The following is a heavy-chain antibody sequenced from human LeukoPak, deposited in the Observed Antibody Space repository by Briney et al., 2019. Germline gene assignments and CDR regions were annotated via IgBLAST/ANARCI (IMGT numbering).Heavy chain of an antibody. CDR1: GFTVSSNY. CDR3: ARDRVGGAWFDP. J-gene: IGHJ5*02. V-gene: IGHV3-66*01. Sequence: PGESLRLSCAASGFTVSSNYMSWVRQAPGKGLEWVSVIYSGGSTYYADSVKGRFTISRDNSKNTLYLQMNSLRAEDTAVYYCARDRVGGAWFDPWGQGTLVTVSS. D-gene: IGHD3-10*01. CDR2: IYSGGST.